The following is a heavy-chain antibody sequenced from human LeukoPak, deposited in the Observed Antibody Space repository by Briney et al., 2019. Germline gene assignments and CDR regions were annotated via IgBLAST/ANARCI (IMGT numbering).Heavy chain of an antibody. CDR3: ARSVSKLWFGELSFF. V-gene: IGHV4-39*07. Sequence: SETLSLTCTVSGGSISSSSYYWGWIRQPPGKGLEWIGSIYYSGSTYYNPSLKSRVTISVDTSKNQFSLKLSSVTAADTAVYYCARSVSKLWFGELSFFWGQGTMVTVSS. CDR2: IYYSGST. J-gene: IGHJ3*01. CDR1: GGSISSSSYY. D-gene: IGHD3-10*01.